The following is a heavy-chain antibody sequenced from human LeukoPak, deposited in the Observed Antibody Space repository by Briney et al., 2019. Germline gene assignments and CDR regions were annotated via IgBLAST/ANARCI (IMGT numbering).Heavy chain of an antibody. CDR3: ASTAGYGDPLDY. J-gene: IGHJ4*02. Sequence: PETLSLTCTVSGGSISSYYWSWIRQPPGKGLEWIGYIYYSGSTNYNPSLKSRVTISVDTSKNQFSLKLSSVTAADTAVYYCASTAGYGDPLDYWGQGTLVTVSS. D-gene: IGHD4-17*01. CDR2: IYYSGST. V-gene: IGHV4-59*01. CDR1: GGSISSYY.